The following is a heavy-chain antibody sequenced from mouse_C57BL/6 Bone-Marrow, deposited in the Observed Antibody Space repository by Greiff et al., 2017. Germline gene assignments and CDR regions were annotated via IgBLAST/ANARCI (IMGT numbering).Heavy chain of an antibody. Sequence: QVQLQQPGAELVMPGASVKLSCKASGYTFTSYWMHWVKQRPGQGLEWIGEIDPSDSYTNYNQKFKGKSTLTVDKSSSTAYMPLSSLTSEDSAVYYCARSGVYGYDSFDYWGQGTTLTVSS. D-gene: IGHD2-2*01. CDR2: IDPSDSYT. CDR1: GYTFTSYW. V-gene: IGHV1-69*01. J-gene: IGHJ2*01. CDR3: ARSGVYGYDSFDY.